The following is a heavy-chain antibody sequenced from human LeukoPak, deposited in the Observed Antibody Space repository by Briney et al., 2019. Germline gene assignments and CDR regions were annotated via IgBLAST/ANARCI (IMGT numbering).Heavy chain of an antibody. CDR3: ARDSPNYYDSSGYYHRHVLDS. J-gene: IGHJ5*01. V-gene: IGHV3-48*03. Sequence: PGGSLRLSCAASGFTFSRYEMNWVRQAPGKGLEWVSYISDSGTTIYYADSVKGRFTISRDNAKNSLYLQMDSLRAEDTAVYYCARDSPNYYDSSGYYHRHVLDSWGQGTLVTVSS. CDR1: GFTFSRYE. CDR2: ISDSGTTI. D-gene: IGHD3-22*01.